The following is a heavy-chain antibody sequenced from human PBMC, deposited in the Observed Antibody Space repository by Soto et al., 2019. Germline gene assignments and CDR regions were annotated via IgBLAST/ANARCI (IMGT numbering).Heavy chain of an antibody. D-gene: IGHD6-19*01. CDR1: GYSFTSYW. CDR3: ARHGGTIAVAGTCWFDP. J-gene: IGHJ5*02. Sequence: GESLKISCKGSGYSFTSYWIGWVRQMPGKGLEWMGIIYPGDSDTRYSPSFQGQVTISADKSISTAYLQWSSLKASDTAMYYFARHGGTIAVAGTCWFDPWGQGTLVTVSS. CDR2: IYPGDSDT. V-gene: IGHV5-51*01.